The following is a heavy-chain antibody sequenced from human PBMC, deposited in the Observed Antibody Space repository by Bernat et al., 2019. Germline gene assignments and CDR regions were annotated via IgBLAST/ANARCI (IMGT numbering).Heavy chain of an antibody. CDR1: GFTFSSYA. CDR3: AKVGEQQLVLDY. CDR2: ISGSGGGT. D-gene: IGHD6-13*01. V-gene: IGHV3-23*01. J-gene: IGHJ4*02. Sequence: EVQLLESGGGLVQPGGSLRLSCAASGFTFSSYAMSWVRQAPGKGLEWVSAISGSGGGTYYADSVKGRFTISRDNSKNTLYLQMNSLRAEDTAVYYCAKVGEQQLVLDYWGQGTLVTVSS.